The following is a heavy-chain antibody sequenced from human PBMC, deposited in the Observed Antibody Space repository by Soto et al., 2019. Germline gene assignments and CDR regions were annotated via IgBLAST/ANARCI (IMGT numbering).Heavy chain of an antibody. CDR2: IRSKAYGGTT. CDR1: GFTFGDYA. J-gene: IGHJ6*02. V-gene: IGHV3-49*03. D-gene: IGHD7-27*01. CDR3: NGYLGYYYYGMDV. Sequence: PGGSLRLSCTASGFTFGDYAMSWFRQAPGKGLEWVGFIRSKAYGGTTEYAASVKGRFTISRDDSKSIAYLQMNSLKTEDTAVYYCNGYLGYYYYGMDVWGQGTTVTVSS.